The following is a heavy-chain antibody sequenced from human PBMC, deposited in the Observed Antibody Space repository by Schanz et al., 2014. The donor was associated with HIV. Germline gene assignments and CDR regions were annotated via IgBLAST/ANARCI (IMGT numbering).Heavy chain of an antibody. Sequence: QVQLVQSGAEVKKPGSSVKVSCKASGGTFSNYAINWVRQAPGQGLGWMGGIIPVFGTANYAQKFQGRVTITADESTSTAYMELSSLRSEDTAVYYCASGRFDTVIWWGDAFLIWGRGTMVTVSS. CDR1: GGTFSNYA. J-gene: IGHJ3*02. CDR3: ASGRFDTVIWWGDAFLI. CDR2: IIPVFGTA. D-gene: IGHD5-18*01. V-gene: IGHV1-69*01.